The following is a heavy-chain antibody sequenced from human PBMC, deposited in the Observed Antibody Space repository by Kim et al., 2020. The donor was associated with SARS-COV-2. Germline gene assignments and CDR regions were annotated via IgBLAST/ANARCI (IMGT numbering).Heavy chain of an antibody. J-gene: IGHJ4*02. V-gene: IGHV1-3*01. D-gene: IGHD4-4*01. CDR2: INAANDKT. CDR1: GYTFKSYP. CDR3: ARDMNPTVYDY. Sequence: ASVKVYCKASGYTFKSYPIHWLRQAPGQRIEWMGWINAANDKTQYSQKFQGRVTITRDTSANTAYMDLRSLTSEDTAVYYCARDMNPTVYDYWGQGTLVTVSS.